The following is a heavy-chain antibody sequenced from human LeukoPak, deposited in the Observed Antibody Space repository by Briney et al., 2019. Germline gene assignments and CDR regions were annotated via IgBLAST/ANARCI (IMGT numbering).Heavy chain of an antibody. CDR3: AAPRRGYSYGGFDY. CDR2: IYYSGST. D-gene: IGHD5-18*01. V-gene: IGHV4-59*08. Sequence: SETLSLTCAVYGGSFSGYYWSWIRQPPGKGLEWIGYIYYSGSTNYNPSLKSRVTISVDTSKNQFSLKLSSVTAADTAVYYCAAPRRGYSYGGFDYWGQGTLVTVSS. CDR1: GGSFSGYY. J-gene: IGHJ4*02.